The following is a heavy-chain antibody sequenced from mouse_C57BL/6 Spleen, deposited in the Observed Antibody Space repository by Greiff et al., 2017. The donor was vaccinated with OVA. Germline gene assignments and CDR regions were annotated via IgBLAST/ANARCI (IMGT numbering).Heavy chain of an antibody. CDR1: GYAFSSSW. CDR2: IYPGDGDT. Sequence: VQLQQSGPELLKPGASVKISCKASGYAFSSSWMNWVKQRPGKGLEWIGRIYPGDGDTNYNGKFKGKATLTADKSSSTAYMQLSSLTSEDSAVYFCAREGGNYGNHFDYWGQGTTLTVSS. D-gene: IGHD2-1*01. J-gene: IGHJ2*01. CDR3: AREGGNYGNHFDY. V-gene: IGHV1-82*01.